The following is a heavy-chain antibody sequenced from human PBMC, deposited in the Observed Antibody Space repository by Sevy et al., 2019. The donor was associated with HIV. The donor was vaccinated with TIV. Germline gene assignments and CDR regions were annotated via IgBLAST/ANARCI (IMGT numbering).Heavy chain of an antibody. CDR1: GFTFSSYA. V-gene: IGHV3-23*01. D-gene: IGHD3-22*01. CDR2: ISGSGGST. J-gene: IGHJ6*02. CDR3: AKSRQPSDDSSGYYYVPGYYGMDV. Sequence: GGSLRLSCAASGFTFSSYAMSWVRQAPGKGLEWVSAISGSGGSTYYEDSVKGRFTISRDNSKNTLYLQMNSLRAQDTAVYDCAKSRQPSDDSSGYYYVPGYYGMDVWGQGTTVTVSS.